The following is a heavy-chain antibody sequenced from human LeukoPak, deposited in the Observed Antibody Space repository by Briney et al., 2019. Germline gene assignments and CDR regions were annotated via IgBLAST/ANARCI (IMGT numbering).Heavy chain of an antibody. CDR2: IYYSGGA. Sequence: SETLSLTCTVSGGSISGYYWSWIRQPPGKGLEWIGYIYYSGGANYNPSLKSRVTISVDTSENQFSLKLSSVTAADTAVYYCARLRRHISDAFDIWGQGTMVTVSS. CDR1: GGSISGYY. CDR3: ARLRRHISDAFDI. V-gene: IGHV4-59*08. J-gene: IGHJ3*02. D-gene: IGHD2-21*01.